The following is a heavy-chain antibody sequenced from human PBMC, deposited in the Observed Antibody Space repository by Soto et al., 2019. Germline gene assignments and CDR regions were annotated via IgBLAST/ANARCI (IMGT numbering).Heavy chain of an antibody. D-gene: IGHD6-13*01. CDR3: ARDRAAAGTLYFDY. J-gene: IGHJ4*02. CDR1: GGSVSSGSYY. Sequence: LSLTCTVSGGSVSSGSYYWSWIRQPPGKGLEWIGYIYYSGSTNYNPSLKSRVTISVDTSKNQFSLKLSSVTAADTAVYYCARDRAAAGTLYFDYWGQGTLVTVSS. V-gene: IGHV4-61*01. CDR2: IYYSGST.